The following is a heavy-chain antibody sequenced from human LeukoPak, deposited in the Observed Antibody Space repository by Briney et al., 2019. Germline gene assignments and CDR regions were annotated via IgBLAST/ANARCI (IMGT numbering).Heavy chain of an antibody. CDR2: ISGNGGST. D-gene: IGHD4-17*01. CDR1: GFTFSSYG. Sequence: GGSLRLSCAASGFTFSSYGMGWVRQAPGKGLEWVSSISGNGGSTYYADSVKGRFTISRDNSKNTLYLQMNSLTAEDTAVYYCARDRATVTTWHQTDAFDIWGQGTMVTVSS. J-gene: IGHJ3*02. V-gene: IGHV3-23*01. CDR3: ARDRATVTTWHQTDAFDI.